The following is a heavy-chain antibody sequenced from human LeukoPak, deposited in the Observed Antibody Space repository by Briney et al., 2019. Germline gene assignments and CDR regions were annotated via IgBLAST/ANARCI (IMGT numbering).Heavy chain of an antibody. CDR2: ISSNGGST. Sequence: GGSLRLSCAASGFTFSSYAMHWVRQAPGKGLEYVSAISSNGGSTYYANSVKGRFTISRDNSKNTLYLQMGSLRAEDMAVYYCARAVAVFPFDSWGQGTLVTVSS. CDR1: GFTFSSYA. V-gene: IGHV3-64*01. J-gene: IGHJ4*02. D-gene: IGHD6-19*01. CDR3: ARAVAVFPFDS.